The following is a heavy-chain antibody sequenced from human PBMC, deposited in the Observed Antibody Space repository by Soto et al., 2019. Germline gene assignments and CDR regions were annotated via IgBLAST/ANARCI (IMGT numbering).Heavy chain of an antibody. CDR1: GFRFSSYA. J-gene: IGHJ6*02. D-gene: IGHD5-18*01. Sequence: EVQLLESGGGLVQPGGSLRLSCPASGFRFSSYAMSWVHQAPGKGLEWVSAISDSGDSTYYADSVKGRFTISRDNSKSTLYLQMNSLRAEDTAVYYCANRDTSMVTRYYYGMDVWGQGTTVTVSS. V-gene: IGHV3-23*01. CDR2: ISDSGDST. CDR3: ANRDTSMVTRYYYGMDV.